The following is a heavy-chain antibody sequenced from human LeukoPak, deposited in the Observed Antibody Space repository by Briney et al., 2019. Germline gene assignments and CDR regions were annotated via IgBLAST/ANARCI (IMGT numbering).Heavy chain of an antibody. Sequence: SETLSLTCTVSGGSISSYYWSWIRQPPGKGLEWIGYIYYSGSTNYNPSLKSRVTISVDTSKNQFSLKLSSVTAADTAVYYCARHSNYYGNAFDIWGRGTMVTVSS. CDR2: IYYSGST. J-gene: IGHJ3*02. CDR1: GGSISSYY. V-gene: IGHV4-59*08. CDR3: ARHSNYYGNAFDI. D-gene: IGHD3-10*01.